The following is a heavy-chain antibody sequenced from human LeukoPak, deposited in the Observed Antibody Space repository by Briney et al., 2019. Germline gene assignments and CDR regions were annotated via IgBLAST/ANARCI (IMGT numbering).Heavy chain of an antibody. CDR3: ARPSDYGDYSFDY. J-gene: IGHJ4*02. CDR2: IIPIFGTA. D-gene: IGHD4-17*01. V-gene: IGHV1-69*05. CDR1: GGTFSSYA. Sequence: SVKVSCKASGGTFSSYAISWVRQAPGQGLECMGGIIPIFGTANYAQKFQGRVTITRNTSISTAYMELSSLRSEDTAVYYCARPSDYGDYSFDYWGQGTLVTVSS.